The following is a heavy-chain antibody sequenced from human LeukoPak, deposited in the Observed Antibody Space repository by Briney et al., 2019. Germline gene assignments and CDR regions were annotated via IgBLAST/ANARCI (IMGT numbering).Heavy chain of an antibody. Sequence: PSGGSLRLSCAASGFTFSSYGMHWVRQAPGKGLEWVAVIWYDGSNKYYADSVKGRFTISRDNSKNTLYLQMNSLRAEDTAVYYCARDGGYCSSTSCSYFDYWGQGTLVTVSS. CDR2: IWYDGSNK. D-gene: IGHD2-2*01. CDR3: ARDGGYCSSTSCSYFDY. V-gene: IGHV3-33*01. CDR1: GFTFSSYG. J-gene: IGHJ4*02.